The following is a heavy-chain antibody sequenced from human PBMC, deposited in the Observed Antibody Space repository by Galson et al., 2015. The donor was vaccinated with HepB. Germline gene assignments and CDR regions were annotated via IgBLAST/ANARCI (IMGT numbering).Heavy chain of an antibody. V-gene: IGHV1-3*01. Sequence: SVKVSCKASGYTFTSYAMHWVRQAPGQRLEWMGWINAGNGNTEYSQKFQGRVTITRDTSASTAYMELSSLRSEDTAVYYCAREGRNQYSSGWSEYYFDYWGQGTLVTVSS. CDR2: INAGNGNT. J-gene: IGHJ4*02. CDR3: AREGRNQYSSGWSEYYFDY. CDR1: GYTFTSYA. D-gene: IGHD6-19*01.